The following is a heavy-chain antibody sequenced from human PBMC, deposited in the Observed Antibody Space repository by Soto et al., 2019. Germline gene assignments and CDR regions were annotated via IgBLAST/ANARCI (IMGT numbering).Heavy chain of an antibody. CDR2: INHSGST. Sequence: SETLSLTCAVYGGSFSGYYWSWIRQPPGKGLEWIGEINHSGSTNYNPSLKSRVTISVDTSKNQFSLKLSSVTAADTAVYYCARGRDYYGSGSYYKSVGLEYWGQGTLVTVSS. J-gene: IGHJ4*02. D-gene: IGHD3-10*01. V-gene: IGHV4-34*01. CDR1: GGSFSGYY. CDR3: ARGRDYYGSGSYYKSVGLEY.